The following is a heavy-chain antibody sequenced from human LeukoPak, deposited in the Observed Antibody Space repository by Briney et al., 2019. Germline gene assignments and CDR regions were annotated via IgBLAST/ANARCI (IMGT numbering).Heavy chain of an antibody. D-gene: IGHD3-16*01. CDR2: INPNSGGT. J-gene: IGHJ4*02. CDR1: GYTFTGYY. V-gene: IGHV1-2*02. Sequence: KPGASVKVSCKASGYTFTGYYMHWVRQAPGQGLEWMGWINPNSGGTNYAQKFQGRVTMTRDTCSSTAYLELRRLKSDDTAVYYCARSGQRYYSLPCYFDYWGQGNLVTVSS. CDR3: ARSGQRYYSLPCYFDY.